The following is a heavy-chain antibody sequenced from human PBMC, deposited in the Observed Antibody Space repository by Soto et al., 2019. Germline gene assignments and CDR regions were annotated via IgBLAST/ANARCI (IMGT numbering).Heavy chain of an antibody. V-gene: IGHV4-34*01. J-gene: IGHJ4*02. CDR1: GGSFSGYY. Sequence: QVQLQQWGAGLLKPSETLSLTCAVYGGSFSGYYWSWIRQPPGKGLEWIGEINHSGSTNYNPSLKSRVTISVDTSKNQFSLKLRSVTAADTAVYYCARGAVVVVAATTSFDYWGQGTLVTVSS. D-gene: IGHD2-15*01. CDR3: ARGAVVVVAATTSFDY. CDR2: INHSGST.